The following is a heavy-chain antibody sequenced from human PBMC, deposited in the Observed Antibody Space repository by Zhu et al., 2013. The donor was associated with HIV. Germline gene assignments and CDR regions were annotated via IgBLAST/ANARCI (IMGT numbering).Heavy chain of an antibody. CDR3: ARGSITMIMIGYYHEYFEV. CDR1: GYVFTSFG. CDR2: ISCYNAKT. V-gene: IGHV1-18*01. J-gene: IGHJ1*01. Sequence: QVQLVQSGAELKRPGASVKVSCKTSGYVFTSFGISWVRQAPGQRLEWMGWISCYNAKTKSAREFQDRVSMTIDISASTAYLELRSLRSDDTAIYYCARGSITMIMIGYYHEYFEVWGQGTRGHRLL. D-gene: IGHD3-22*01.